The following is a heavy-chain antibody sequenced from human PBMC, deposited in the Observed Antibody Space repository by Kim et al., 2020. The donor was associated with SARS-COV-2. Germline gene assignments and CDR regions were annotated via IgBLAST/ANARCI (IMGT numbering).Heavy chain of an antibody. CDR1: GGSFSGHY. D-gene: IGHD4-4*01. V-gene: IGHV4-34*01. CDR2: INHSGGT. Sequence: SETLSLTCAVYGGSFSGHYWSWIRQPPGKWLEWIGEINHSGGTNYNPSLKSRVTISLDTSKNQFSLKVSSVTAADTAVYYCVRGRTVTTLFYYSYGMDV. J-gene: IGHJ6*01. CDR3: VRGRTVTTLFYYSYGMDV.